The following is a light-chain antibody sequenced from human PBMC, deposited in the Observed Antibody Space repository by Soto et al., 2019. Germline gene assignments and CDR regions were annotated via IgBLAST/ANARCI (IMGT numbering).Light chain of an antibody. CDR2: DVF. Sequence: DIQMTQSASSLPASVGDTVTISCQASQDISKYLNWFQQKPGKAPKLLIYDVFNVETGVPSRFSGRGSGTDLTLIISNLQPEEFARYYCQQYGQLPITFGGGTKVDI. J-gene: IGKJ4*01. CDR1: QDISKY. CDR3: QQYGQLPIT. V-gene: IGKV1-33*01.